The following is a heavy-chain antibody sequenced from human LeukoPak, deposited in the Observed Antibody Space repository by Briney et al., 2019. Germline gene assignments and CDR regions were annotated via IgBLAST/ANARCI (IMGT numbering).Heavy chain of an antibody. Sequence: PGGSLRLPCAASGFTFSSYAMSWVRQAPGKGLEWVSAISGSGGSTYYADSVKGRFTISRDNSKNTLYLQMNSLRAEDTAVYYCAKGDVWVRGNPWFDPWGQGTLVTVSS. J-gene: IGHJ5*02. D-gene: IGHD3-10*01. CDR1: GFTFSSYA. V-gene: IGHV3-23*01. CDR2: ISGSGGST. CDR3: AKGDVWVRGNPWFDP.